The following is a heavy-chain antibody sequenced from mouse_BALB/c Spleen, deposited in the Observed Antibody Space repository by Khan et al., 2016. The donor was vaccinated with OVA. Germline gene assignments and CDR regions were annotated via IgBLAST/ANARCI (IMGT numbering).Heavy chain of an antibody. CDR1: GYTFTDYY. Sequence: QVQLQQSGAELARPGASVKLSCKASGYTFTDYYINWVKQRTGQGLEWIGELYPGSGNTYYNEKFKGKASLTADKSSSTAYMQLSSLTSEDSAVFFCARRNYFGYTFAYWGQGTLVTVSA. D-gene: IGHD1-2*01. V-gene: IGHV1-77*01. CDR3: ARRNYFGYTFAY. CDR2: LYPGSGNT. J-gene: IGHJ3*01.